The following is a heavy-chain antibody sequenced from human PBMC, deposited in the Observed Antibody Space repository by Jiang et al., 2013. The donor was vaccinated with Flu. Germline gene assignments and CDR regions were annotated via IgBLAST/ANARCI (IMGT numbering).Heavy chain of an antibody. CDR2: ISWDGGST. CDR3: AKDIVATVTTNYFDY. D-gene: IGHD4-11*01. Sequence: VQLVESGGVVVQPGGSLRLSCAASGFTFDDYAMHWVRQAPGKGLEWVSLISWDGGSTYYADSVKGRFTISRDNSKNSLYLQMNSLRAEDTALYYCAKDIVATVTTNYFDYWGQGTLVTVSS. CDR1: GFTFDDYA. J-gene: IGHJ4*02. V-gene: IGHV3-43D*03.